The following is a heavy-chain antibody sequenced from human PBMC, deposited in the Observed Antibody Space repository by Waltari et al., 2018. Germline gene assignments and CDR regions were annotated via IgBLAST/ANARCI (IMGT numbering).Heavy chain of an antibody. V-gene: IGHV3-7*04. D-gene: IGHD3-22*01. J-gene: IGHJ4*02. CDR2: IKQDGSEK. CDR1: GFTFSSYW. CDR3: ARDSLYYDSSGYYYDY. Sequence: EVQLVESGGGLVQPGGSLRLSCAASGFTFSSYWMSWVRQAPGKGLEWVANIKQDGSEKYYVDSVKGRFTISRYNAKNSLYLQMNSLRAEDTAVYYCARDSLYYDSSGYYYDYWGQGTLVTVSS.